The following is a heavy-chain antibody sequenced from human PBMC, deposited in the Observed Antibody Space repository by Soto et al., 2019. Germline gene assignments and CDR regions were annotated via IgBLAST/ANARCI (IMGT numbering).Heavy chain of an antibody. J-gene: IGHJ6*02. CDR2: ISSSSSYT. V-gene: IGHV3-11*06. CDR1: GFTFSDYY. Sequence: QVQLVESGGGLVKPGGSLRLSCAASGFTFSDYYMSWIRQAPGKGLEWVSYISSSSSYTNYADSVKGRFTISRDNAKNALYLQMNSLRAEDTAVYYCARDPEYYDSSGYDYYYYGMDVWGQGTTVTVSS. D-gene: IGHD3-22*01. CDR3: ARDPEYYDSSGYDYYYYGMDV.